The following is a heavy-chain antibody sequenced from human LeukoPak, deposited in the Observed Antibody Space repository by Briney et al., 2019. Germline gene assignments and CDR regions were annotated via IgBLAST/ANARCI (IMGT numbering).Heavy chain of an antibody. J-gene: IGHJ4*02. Sequence: GASVKVSCKASGYTFTGYYMHWVRQAPGQGLEWMGWISPNSGGTNYAQKFQGRVTMTRDTSISTAYMELSRLRSDDTAVYYCARVRSYGGKGFGLDYWGQGTLVTVSS. CDR2: ISPNSGGT. CDR3: ARVRSYGGKGFGLDY. V-gene: IGHV1-2*02. CDR1: GYTFTGYY. D-gene: IGHD4-23*01.